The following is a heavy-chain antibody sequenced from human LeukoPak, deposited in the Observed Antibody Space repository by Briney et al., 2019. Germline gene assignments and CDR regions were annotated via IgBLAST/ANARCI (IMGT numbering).Heavy chain of an antibody. CDR1: GFSLSTSGVG. D-gene: IGHD3-16*02. CDR2: IYWNDDK. CDR3: AHRRYDYVWGSYRRTRNFDAFDI. V-gene: IGHV2-5*01. Sequence: ASGPTLVNPTQTLTLTCTFSGFSLSTSGVGVGWIRQPPGKALEWLALIYWNDDKRYSPSLKSRLTITKDTSKNQVVLTMTNMDPVDTATYYCAHRRYDYVWGSYRRTRNFDAFDIWGQGTMVTVSS. J-gene: IGHJ3*02.